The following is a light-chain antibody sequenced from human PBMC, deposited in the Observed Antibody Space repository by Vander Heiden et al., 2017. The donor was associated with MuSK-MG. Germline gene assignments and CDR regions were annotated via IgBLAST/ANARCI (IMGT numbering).Light chain of an antibody. V-gene: IGKV1-39*01. Sequence: DIQMTQSPASLSASVGDRVTSTYRSSESISSYLNWYQQKPGRAPQVLIYAASSLQSGVPSRFSSSGSGTAFTLTISSLQPEDFATYYCQQSYSTPPITFGQGTRLEIK. J-gene: IGKJ5*01. CDR3: QQSYSTPPIT. CDR2: AAS. CDR1: ESISSY.